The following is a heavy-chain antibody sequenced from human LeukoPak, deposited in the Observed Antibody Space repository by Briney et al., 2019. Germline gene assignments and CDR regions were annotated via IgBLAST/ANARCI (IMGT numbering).Heavy chain of an antibody. J-gene: IGHJ4*02. D-gene: IGHD4-11*01. V-gene: IGHV3-30*02. Sequence: GGSLRLSCAASGFTFSSYGMHWVRQAPGKGLEWVAFIRYDGSNKYYADSVKGRFTISRDNSKNTLYLQMNSLRAEDTAVYYCAKGSYPDSNPGHFDYWGQGTLVTVSS. CDR2: IRYDGSNK. CDR1: GFTFSSYG. CDR3: AKGSYPDSNPGHFDY.